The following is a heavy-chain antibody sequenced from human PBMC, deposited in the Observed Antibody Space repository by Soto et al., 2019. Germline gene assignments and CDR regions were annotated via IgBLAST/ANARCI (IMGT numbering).Heavy chain of an antibody. D-gene: IGHD6-13*01. CDR2: IWYDGSNK. Sequence: QVQLVESGGGVVQPGRSLRLSCAASGFTFSSYGMHWVRQAPGKGLEWVAVIWYDGSNKYYADSGKGRFTISRDNSKNTLYLQMNSLRAEDTAVYYCARDENDYPHIAAAGTAWGQGTLVTVSS. CDR1: GFTFSSYG. J-gene: IGHJ5*02. CDR3: ARDENDYPHIAAAGTA. V-gene: IGHV3-33*01.